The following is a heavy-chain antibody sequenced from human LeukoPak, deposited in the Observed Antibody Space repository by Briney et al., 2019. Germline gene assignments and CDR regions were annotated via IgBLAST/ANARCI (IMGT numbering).Heavy chain of an antibody. CDR3: AGSWLRDSYYDFWSGYSY. CDR1: GGSISSYY. D-gene: IGHD3-3*01. Sequence: SETLSLTCTVSGGSISSYYWSWIRQAPGKGLEWIGYIYYSGSTNYNPSLKSRVTISVDTSKNQFSLKLSSVTAADTAVYYCAGSWLRDSYYDFWSGYSYWGQGTLVTVSS. CDR2: IYYSGST. J-gene: IGHJ4*02. V-gene: IGHV4-59*08.